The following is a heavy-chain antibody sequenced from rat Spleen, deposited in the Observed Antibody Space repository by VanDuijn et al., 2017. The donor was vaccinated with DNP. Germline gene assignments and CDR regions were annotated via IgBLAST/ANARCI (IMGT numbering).Heavy chain of an antibody. CDR1: GFTFSDYN. V-gene: IGHV5S10*01. CDR3: ATHPIYNNHYFDY. D-gene: IGHD1-10*01. Sequence: EVQLVASGGGLVQPGRSLKLSCAASGFTFSDYNMAWVRQAPKKGLEWVATIIFDGSRTYYRDSVKGRFTISRDNAKSTLYLQMDSLRSEDTATYYCATHPIYNNHYFDYWGQGVMVTVSS. CDR2: IIFDGSRT. J-gene: IGHJ2*01.